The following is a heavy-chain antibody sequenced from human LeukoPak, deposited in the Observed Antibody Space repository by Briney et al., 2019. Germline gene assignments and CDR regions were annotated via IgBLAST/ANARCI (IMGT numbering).Heavy chain of an antibody. V-gene: IGHV1-24*01. J-gene: IGHJ4*02. CDR2: FDPEDGET. Sequence: SVKVSCKVSGYTLTELSMHWVRQAPGKGLEWMGGFDPEDGETIYAQKFQGRVTMTEDTSTDTAYMGLSSLRSEDTAVYYCATGIGDSSGYYFDYWGQGTLVTVSS. CDR3: ATGIGDSSGYYFDY. CDR1: GYTLTELS. D-gene: IGHD3-22*01.